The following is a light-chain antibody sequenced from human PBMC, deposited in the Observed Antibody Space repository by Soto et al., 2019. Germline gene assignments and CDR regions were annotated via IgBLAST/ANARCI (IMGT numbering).Light chain of an antibody. J-gene: IGKJ1*01. V-gene: IGKV3-20*01. CDR1: QSVSSTY. Sequence: EIVLTQSPGTLYLSPGERATLSCRASQSVSSTYLAWYQKKPGQAPRLLIYEAATRATGIPGRFSGSGSGTDFTLTISRLEPEDFAVYYCQQYVSSPWTFGQGTKVEIK. CDR2: EAA. CDR3: QQYVSSPWT.